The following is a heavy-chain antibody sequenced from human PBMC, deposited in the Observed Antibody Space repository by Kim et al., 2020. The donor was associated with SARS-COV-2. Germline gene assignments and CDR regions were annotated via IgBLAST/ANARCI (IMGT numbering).Heavy chain of an antibody. CDR2: FYYSGST. V-gene: IGHV4-59*08. CDR1: GGSISSNY. Sequence: SETLSLTCTVSGGSISSNYWSWIRQPPGKGLEWIGYFYYSGSTNYNPSLKSRVTISVDTSKNQFSLKLSSVTAADTAVYYCARHVLFRTFDYWGQRTLVT. J-gene: IGHJ4*02. CDR3: ARHVLFRTFDY. D-gene: IGHD3-16*01.